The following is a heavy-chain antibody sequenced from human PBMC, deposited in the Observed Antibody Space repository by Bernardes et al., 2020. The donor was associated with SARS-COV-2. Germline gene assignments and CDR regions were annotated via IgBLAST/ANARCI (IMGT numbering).Heavy chain of an antibody. CDR2: MRSKPNAYAT. D-gene: IGHD4-17*01. Sequence: GSLRLSCAASGFNFSGSAIQWVRQASGKGLEWVGRMRSKPNAYATTYAASAEGRFTISRDDSRNTAYLQINGLKIEDTAVYYCTGDYLYWDQGTLVTVSS. V-gene: IGHV3-73*01. J-gene: IGHJ4*02. CDR3: TGDYLY. CDR1: GFNFSGSA.